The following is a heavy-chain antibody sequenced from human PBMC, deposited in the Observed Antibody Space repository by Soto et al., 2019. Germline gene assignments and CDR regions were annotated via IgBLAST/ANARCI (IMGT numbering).Heavy chain of an antibody. Sequence: QVQLVESGGGVVQPGGSLRLSCVASGFTFVNFAMHWVRQSPGKGLEWVAVISDDGKNKDYADYVKGRFTISRDTSKNTVYLQMNSLRTEDTALYYCARGLTVVITRDWFDPWGQGSLVTVSS. CDR3: ARGLTVVITRDWFDP. CDR1: GFTFVNFA. CDR2: ISDDGKNK. D-gene: IGHD3-22*01. J-gene: IGHJ5*02. V-gene: IGHV3-30*04.